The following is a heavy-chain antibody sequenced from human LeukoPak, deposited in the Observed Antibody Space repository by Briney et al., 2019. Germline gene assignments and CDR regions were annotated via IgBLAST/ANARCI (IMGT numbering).Heavy chain of an antibody. J-gene: IGHJ3*01. CDR3: ARSSYSSSSSV. CDR2: INSDGSEG. CDR1: GFTFSGFW. Sequence: QTGGSLRLSCAASGFTFSGFWMSWSRQAPGKGLEWVASINSDGSEGYYADVVKGRFTISGDNAKNSLYLQINSLRAEDTAVYYCARSSYSSSSSVWGQGTMVTVS. V-gene: IGHV3-7*03. D-gene: IGHD6-6*01.